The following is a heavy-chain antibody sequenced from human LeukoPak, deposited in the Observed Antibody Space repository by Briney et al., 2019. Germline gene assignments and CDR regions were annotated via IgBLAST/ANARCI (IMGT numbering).Heavy chain of an antibody. CDR3: AKCLRSGYYYYYYYYVDV. CDR2: IRYDGSNK. V-gene: IGHV3-30*02. J-gene: IGHJ6*03. CDR1: GFTFSSYG. Sequence: GGSLRLSCAASGFTFSSYGMHWVRQAPGKGLEWVAFIRYDGSNKYYADSVKGRFTISRDNSKNTLYLQMNSLRAEDTAVYYCAKCLRSGYYYYYYYYVDVWGKGTTVTVSS. D-gene: IGHD3-3*01.